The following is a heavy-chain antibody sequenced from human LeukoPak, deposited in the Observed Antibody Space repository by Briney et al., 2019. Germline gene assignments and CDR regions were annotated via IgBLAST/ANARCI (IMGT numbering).Heavy chain of an antibody. J-gene: IGHJ6*03. CDR2: ISSTGGTT. V-gene: IGHV3-23*01. CDR3: AKNGDRGAYCTGGTCYPYFYYYMDV. CDR1: GITFSSYG. D-gene: IGHD2-15*01. Sequence: PGGSLRLSCAASGITFSSYGMSWVRQAPGKWLEWVSSISSTGGTTYYADSVKGRFTISRDNSKNTPYLQMNSLRAEDTAIYYCAKNGDRGAYCTGGTCYPYFYYYMDVWGKGTTVTI.